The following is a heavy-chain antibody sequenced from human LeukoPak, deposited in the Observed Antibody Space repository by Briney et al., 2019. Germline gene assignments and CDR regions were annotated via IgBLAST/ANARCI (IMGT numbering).Heavy chain of an antibody. J-gene: IGHJ4*02. CDR2: ISGSGCTT. CDR1: GFIFSNYA. V-gene: IGHV3-23*01. CDR3: ARGGSVFASFFDY. D-gene: IGHD3-10*01. Sequence: TGGSLRLSCAASGFIFSNYAMTWARLTPGKGVEWVSAISGSGCTTYYADSVKGRFTISRDSSTNTLYLQLSSLRAEDTAIYYCARGGSVFASFFDYWGQGTLVTVSS.